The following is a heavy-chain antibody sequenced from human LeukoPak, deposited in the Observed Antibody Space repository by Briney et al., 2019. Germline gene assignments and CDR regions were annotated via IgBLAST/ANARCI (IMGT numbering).Heavy chain of an antibody. V-gene: IGHV3-74*01. CDR3: ARDFVYCSGGTCHESFFEY. Sequence: GGSLRLSCAASGFTFKYHWMDWVRQAPGKGLVWVSRINSDGTTRNYADSVKGRFTLSRDNAKKTLYLQMNSLRVEDTAVYYCARDFVYCSGGTCHESFFEYWGQGTPVTVSS. CDR1: GFTFKYHW. CDR2: INSDGTTR. J-gene: IGHJ4*02. D-gene: IGHD2-15*01.